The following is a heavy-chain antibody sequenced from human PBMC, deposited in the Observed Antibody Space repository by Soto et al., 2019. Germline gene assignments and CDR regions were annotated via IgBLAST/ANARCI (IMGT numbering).Heavy chain of an antibody. D-gene: IGHD5-12*01. Sequence: GGSLRLSCAASGFSFSTYDMNWVRQALGKGLEWVSYISGGSSRIFYADSVKGRFTISRDNAKNSLYLQMNSLRDEDTGVYYCARVIYGGWSTIKDYYYYAMDVWGQGTTVTVSS. V-gene: IGHV3-48*02. CDR3: ARVIYGGWSTIKDYYYYAMDV. CDR1: GFSFSTYD. CDR2: ISGGSSRI. J-gene: IGHJ6*02.